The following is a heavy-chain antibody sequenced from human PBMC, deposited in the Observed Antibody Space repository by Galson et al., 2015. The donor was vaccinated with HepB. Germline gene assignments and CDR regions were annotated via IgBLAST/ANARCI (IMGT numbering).Heavy chain of an antibody. V-gene: IGHV3-23*05. J-gene: IGHJ4*02. CDR1: GFTFSSHP. CDR3: VRRPYYDTPLFYRSGFDS. CDR2: VYERERGFTT. Sequence: SLRLSCAASGFTFSSHPMAWVRQAPGKGLEWVSAVYERERGFTTSYADSVRGRFTISRDDSNNLVYLQMNSLTAEDSAIYYCVRRPYYDTPLFYRSGFDSWGQGTVVAVSS. D-gene: IGHD3-16*01.